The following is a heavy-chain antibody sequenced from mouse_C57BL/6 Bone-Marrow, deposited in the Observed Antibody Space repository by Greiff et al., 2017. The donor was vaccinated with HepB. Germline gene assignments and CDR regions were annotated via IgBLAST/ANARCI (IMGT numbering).Heavy chain of an antibody. Sequence: EVQGVESGPGLAKPSQTLSLTCSVTGYSITSDYWNWIRKFPGNKLEYMGYISYSGSTYYNPSLKSRISITRDTSKNQYYLQLNSVTTEDTATYYCARSPYYGSPYWYFDVWGTGTTVTVSS. J-gene: IGHJ1*03. CDR1: GYSITSDY. V-gene: IGHV3-8*01. CDR2: ISYSGST. CDR3: ARSPYYGSPYWYFDV. D-gene: IGHD1-1*01.